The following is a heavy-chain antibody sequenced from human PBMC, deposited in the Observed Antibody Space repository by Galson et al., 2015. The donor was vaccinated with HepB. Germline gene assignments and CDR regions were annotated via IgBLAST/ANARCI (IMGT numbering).Heavy chain of an antibody. V-gene: IGHV3-48*04. D-gene: IGHD1-26*01. CDR3: ARDVGDFYYYGMDV. J-gene: IGHJ6*02. Sequence: SLRLSCAASGFTFSSYSMNWVRQAPGKGLEWVSYISGSSSSIYYADSVKGRFATSRDNAKKSLSLQMNSLRAEDTAVYYCARDVGDFYYYGMDVWGQGTTVTFPS. CDR1: GFTFSSYS. CDR2: ISGSSSSI.